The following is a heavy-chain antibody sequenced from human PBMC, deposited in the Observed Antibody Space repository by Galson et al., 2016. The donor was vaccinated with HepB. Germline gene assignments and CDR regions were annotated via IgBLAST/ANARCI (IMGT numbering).Heavy chain of an antibody. CDR2: ISGNGGST. J-gene: IGHJ6*04. CDR1: GFTFSSYA. V-gene: IGHV3-23*01. CDR3: AKVRQLFYHYYMDV. D-gene: IGHD5/OR15-5a*01. Sequence: SLRLSCAASGFTFSSYAMTWVRQVPGKGLEWVSTISGNGGSTYYADSVKGRFTISRDNSKNTLSLHMNSLRDGDTAVYYCAKVRQLFYHYYMDVWGKGTTVTVSS.